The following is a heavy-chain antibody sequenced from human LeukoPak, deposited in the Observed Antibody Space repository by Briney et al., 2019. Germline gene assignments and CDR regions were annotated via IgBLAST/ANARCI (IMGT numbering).Heavy chain of an antibody. CDR3: ARAPPYSGTPDY. V-gene: IGHV4-34*01. Sequence: SETLSLTCAVYGGSFSGYYWSWIRQPPGKGLEWIGEINHSGSTNYNPSLKSRVTISVDTSKNQFSLKLSSVTAADTAVYYCARAPPYSGTPDYWGQGTLVTVSS. D-gene: IGHD1-14*01. CDR2: INHSGST. J-gene: IGHJ4*01. CDR1: GGSFSGYY.